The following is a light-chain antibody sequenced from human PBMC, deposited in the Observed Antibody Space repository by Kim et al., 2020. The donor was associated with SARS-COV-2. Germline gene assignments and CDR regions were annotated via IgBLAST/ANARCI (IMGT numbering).Light chain of an antibody. V-gene: IGKV1-9*01. Sequence: SVGDRVTITGGASQGISSYLAWYQQKPGKAPKLLIYAASTLQSGVPSRFSGSGSGTEFTLTISSLQPEDFATYYCQQLNSYPLFTFGPGTKVDIK. CDR1: QGISSY. CDR3: QQLNSYPLFT. CDR2: AAS. J-gene: IGKJ3*01.